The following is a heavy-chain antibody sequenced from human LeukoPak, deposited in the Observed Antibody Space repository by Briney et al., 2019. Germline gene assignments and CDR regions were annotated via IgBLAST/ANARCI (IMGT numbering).Heavy chain of an antibody. CDR3: ARANYDFWSGYYSPLDY. CDR2: INHSGST. D-gene: IGHD3-3*01. V-gene: IGHV4-34*01. CDR1: GGSFSGYY. Sequence: SETLSLTCAAYGGSFSGYYWSWIRQPPGKGLEWIGEINHSGSTNYNPSLKSRVTISVDTSKNQFSLKLSSVTAADTAVYYCARANYDFWSGYYSPLDYWGQGTLVTVSS. J-gene: IGHJ4*02.